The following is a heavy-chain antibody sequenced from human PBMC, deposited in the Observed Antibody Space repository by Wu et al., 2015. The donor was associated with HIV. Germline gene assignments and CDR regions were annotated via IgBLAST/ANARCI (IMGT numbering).Heavy chain of an antibody. J-gene: IGHJ6*03. Sequence: QVQLVQSGAEVKKPGSSVKVSCKASGGTFSSYAISWVRQAPGQGLEWMGGIIPIFGTANYAQKFQGRVTITADESTSTAYMELSSLRSEDTAVYYCARGYVDTAMVRIYYYYYYMDVWGERDHGHRLL. CDR2: IIPIFGTA. V-gene: IGHV1-69*12. D-gene: IGHD5-18*01. CDR1: GGTFSSYA. CDR3: ARGYVDTAMVRIYYYYYYMDV.